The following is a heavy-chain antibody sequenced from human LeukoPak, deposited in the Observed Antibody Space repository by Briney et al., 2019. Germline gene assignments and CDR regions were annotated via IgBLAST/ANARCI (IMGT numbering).Heavy chain of an antibody. CDR1: GGSISSSSYY. CDR2: SYYSGST. Sequence: SETLSLTCTVSGGSISSSSYYWGWIRQPPGKGLEWIGSSYYSGSTYYNPSLKSRVTISVDTSKNQFSLKLSSVTAADTAVYYCARRGYCSSTSCYTYYYGMDVWGQGTTVTVSS. D-gene: IGHD2-2*02. J-gene: IGHJ6*02. CDR3: ARRGYCSSTSCYTYYYGMDV. V-gene: IGHV4-39*01.